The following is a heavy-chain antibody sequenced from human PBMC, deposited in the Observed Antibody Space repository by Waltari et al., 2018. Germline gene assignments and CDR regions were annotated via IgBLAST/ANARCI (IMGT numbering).Heavy chain of an antibody. V-gene: IGHV1-2*06. CDR1: GYTFTGYY. CDR2: VNPNRGGT. J-gene: IGHJ4*02. CDR3: ARLKYDSRDYFDY. D-gene: IGHD3-22*01. Sequence: QVQLVQSGAEVKKPGASVKVSCKASGYTFTGYYMHWVRQDPGKGPEWEGRVNPNRGGTKEARKVQGRVTMTRDTSSSTADMGLSRLRTDDTAVYYCARLKYDSRDYFDYWGQGTLVTVSS.